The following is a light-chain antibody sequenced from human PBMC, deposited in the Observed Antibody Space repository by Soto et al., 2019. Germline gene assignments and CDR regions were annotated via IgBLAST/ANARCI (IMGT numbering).Light chain of an antibody. CDR1: SSDVGAYHS. J-gene: IGLJ3*02. CDR3: SSFTDTGTVM. CDR2: DVS. V-gene: IGLV2-14*03. Sequence: QSALTQPASVSGSPGQSFTISCTGTSSDVGAYHSVSWYQQRPGKAPKLIIFDVSNRPSGVSNRFSGSKSGNTASLTISGLQAEDEADYYCSSFTDTGTVMFGGGTKLTVL.